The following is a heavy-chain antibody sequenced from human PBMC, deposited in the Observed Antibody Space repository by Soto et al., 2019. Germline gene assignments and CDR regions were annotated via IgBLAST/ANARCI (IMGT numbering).Heavy chain of an antibody. Sequence: GGSLRLSCAASGFTFSSYAMSWVRQAPGKGLEWVSAISGSGGSPSYADSVKGRFTISRDNSKNTLYLQMNSLRAEDTAVYYCASLSCSSTSCSYFDYWGQGTLVTVSS. V-gene: IGHV3-23*01. CDR1: GFTFSSYA. CDR2: ISGSGGSP. CDR3: ASLSCSSTSCSYFDY. J-gene: IGHJ4*02. D-gene: IGHD2-2*01.